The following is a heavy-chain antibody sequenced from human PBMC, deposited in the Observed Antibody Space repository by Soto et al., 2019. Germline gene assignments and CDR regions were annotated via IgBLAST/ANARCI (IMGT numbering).Heavy chain of an antibody. CDR3: ARLLRLAAAGTKVYYYGMDV. CDR1: GGSFSGYY. D-gene: IGHD6-13*01. CDR2: INHSGST. V-gene: IGHV4-34*01. J-gene: IGHJ6*02. Sequence: SETLSLTCAVYGGSFSGYYWSWIRQPPGKGLEWIGEINHSGSTNYNPSLKSRVTISVDTSKNQFSLKLSSVTAADTAVYYCARLLRLAAAGTKVYYYGMDVWGQGTTVTVSS.